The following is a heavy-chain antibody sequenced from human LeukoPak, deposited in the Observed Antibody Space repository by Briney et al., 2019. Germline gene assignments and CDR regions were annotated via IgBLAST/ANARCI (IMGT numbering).Heavy chain of an antibody. D-gene: IGHD3-10*01. Sequence: PSETLSLTCTVSGYSISSGYYWSWIRQPPGKGLEWIGEINHSGSTNYNPSLKSRVTISVDTSKNQFSLKLSSVTAADTAVYYCARRRSYYGSGRPAPNWFDPWGQGTLVTVSS. J-gene: IGHJ5*02. CDR3: ARRRSYYGSGRPAPNWFDP. V-gene: IGHV4-38-2*02. CDR2: INHSGST. CDR1: GYSISSGYY.